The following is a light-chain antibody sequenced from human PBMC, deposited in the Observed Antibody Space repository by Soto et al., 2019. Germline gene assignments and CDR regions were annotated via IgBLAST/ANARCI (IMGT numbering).Light chain of an antibody. CDR1: QSLNSRY. J-gene: IGKJ1*01. CDR2: GAS. Sequence: EIVLTQSPGTLSLSPGERATLSCRASQSLNSRYLAWYQLRAGQALRLLIYGASSRATGIPDRFSGSGSGTDFTLTITGLEAEDFAVYYCQQYDISRTFGHGTKVDIK. CDR3: QQYDISRT. V-gene: IGKV3-20*01.